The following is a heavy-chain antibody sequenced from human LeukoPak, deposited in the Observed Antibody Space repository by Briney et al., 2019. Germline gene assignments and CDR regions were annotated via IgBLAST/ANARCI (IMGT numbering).Heavy chain of an antibody. V-gene: IGHV1-2*02. CDR2: INPNSGGT. CDR3: ARPTNYYGSVWDY. J-gene: IGHJ4*02. D-gene: IGHD3-10*01. CDR1: EYTFTDYY. Sequence: ASVKVSCKAFEYTFTDYYLYWVRQAPGQGLEWMGWINPNSGGTNYAQKFQGRVTMTRDTSISTAYMELSRLRSDDTAVYYCARPTNYYGSVWDYWGQGTLVTVSS.